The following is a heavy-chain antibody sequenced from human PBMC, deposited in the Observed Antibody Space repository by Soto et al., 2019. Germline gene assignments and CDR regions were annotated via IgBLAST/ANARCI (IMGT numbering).Heavy chain of an antibody. CDR2: IYYSGST. CDR1: GGSINSDY. J-gene: IGHJ4*02. D-gene: IGHD6-19*01. CDR3: ARQGGIAVAGTGFDY. Sequence: SETLSVSCTVSGGSINSDYWSWIRQPPGKGLEWIGYIYYSGSTNYNPSLKSRVTISVDTSKNQFSLKLSSVTAADTAVYYCARQGGIAVAGTGFDYWGQGTLVTVSS. V-gene: IGHV4-59*08.